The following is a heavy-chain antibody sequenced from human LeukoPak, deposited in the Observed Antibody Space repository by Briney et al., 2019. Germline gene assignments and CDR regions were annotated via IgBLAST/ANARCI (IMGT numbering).Heavy chain of an antibody. D-gene: IGHD3-22*01. CDR2: INPNSGGT. J-gene: IGHJ3*02. V-gene: IGHV1-2*02. CDR3: ARDYYDSSGFGAFDI. Sequence: ASVKVSCKASGYTFTAYYMHWVRQAPGQGLEWMGWINPNSGGTNYAQKFQGRVTMTRDTSISTAYMELSRLKSDDTAVYYCARDYYDSSGFGAFDIWGQGTMVTVSS. CDR1: GYTFTAYY.